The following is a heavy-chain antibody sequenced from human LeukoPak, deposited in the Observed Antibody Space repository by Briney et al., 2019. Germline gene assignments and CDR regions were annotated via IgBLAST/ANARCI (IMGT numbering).Heavy chain of an antibody. D-gene: IGHD4-17*01. CDR1: GFTFGDYA. Sequence: GGSLRLSCTASGFTFGDYAMSWVRQAPGKGLEWVSSMSGSGGSTYYADFVKGRFTISRDDSKNTLYLQMNSLRAEDTAVYYCARVRYGELDVWGQGTTVTVSS. CDR3: ARVRYGELDV. CDR2: MSGSGGST. J-gene: IGHJ6*02. V-gene: IGHV3-23*01.